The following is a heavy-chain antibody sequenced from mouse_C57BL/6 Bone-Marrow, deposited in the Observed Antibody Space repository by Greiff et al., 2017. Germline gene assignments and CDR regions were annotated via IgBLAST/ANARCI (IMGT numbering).Heavy chain of an antibody. Sequence: EVQLVESGGGLVQPGGSLSLSCAASGFTFTDYYMSWVRQPPGKALEWLGFIRNKANGYTTEYSASVKGRFTISRDNSQSVLYLQMNAMRAEDSATYDCARYKSPYYGSSYDYVDYWGQGTTLTVTS. J-gene: IGHJ2*01. CDR2: IRNKANGYTT. CDR1: GFTFTDYY. CDR3: ARYKSPYYGSSYDYVDY. V-gene: IGHV7-3*01. D-gene: IGHD1-1*01.